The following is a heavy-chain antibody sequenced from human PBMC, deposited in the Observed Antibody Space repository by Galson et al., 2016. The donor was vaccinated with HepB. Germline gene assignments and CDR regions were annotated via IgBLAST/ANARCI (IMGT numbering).Heavy chain of an antibody. CDR1: GFPFSNFA. V-gene: IGHV3-33*01. CDR3: ARDVQADPCMVLDY. D-gene: IGHD4/OR15-4a*01. CDR2: IWYDGTNK. Sequence: SLRLSCAASGFPFSNFAMNWVRQAPGKGLEWVAVIWYDGTNKYYAASVKGRFTVSRDNSKNTVYLQMNTLRPEDTAVYYCARDVQADPCMVLDYWGQGTLVTVSS. J-gene: IGHJ4*02.